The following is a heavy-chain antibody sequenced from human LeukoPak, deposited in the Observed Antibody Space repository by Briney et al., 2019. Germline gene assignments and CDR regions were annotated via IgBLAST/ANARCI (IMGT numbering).Heavy chain of an antibody. CDR2: ISYDGSNK. CDR3: AREIGAPARDY. D-gene: IGHD1-26*01. Sequence: GGSLRLSCAASGFTFSSYAMHWVRQAPGKGLEWVAVISYDGSNKYYADSVKGRFTISRDNSKNTLYLQMNSLRAEDTAVYYCAREIGAPARDYWGQGTLVTVSS. CDR1: GFTFSSYA. J-gene: IGHJ4*02. V-gene: IGHV3-30-3*01.